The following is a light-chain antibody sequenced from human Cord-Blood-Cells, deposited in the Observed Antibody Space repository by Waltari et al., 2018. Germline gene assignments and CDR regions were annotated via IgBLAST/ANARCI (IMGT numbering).Light chain of an antibody. CDR2: GAS. J-gene: IGKJ4*01. CDR3: QQYNNWPPLT. V-gene: IGKV3-15*01. CDR1: QSVRSN. Sequence: EIVMTQSPATLSVSPGERATLSCRASQSVRSNLAWYQQKPGQAPRLLIYGASTRATCIPARFSGSGSGTEFTLTISSLQSEDLAVYYCQQYNNWPPLTFGGGTKVEIK.